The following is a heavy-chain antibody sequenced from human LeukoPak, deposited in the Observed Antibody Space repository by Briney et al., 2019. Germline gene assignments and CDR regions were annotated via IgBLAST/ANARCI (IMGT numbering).Heavy chain of an antibody. D-gene: IGHD2-2*01. CDR1: GYTLTELS. CDR2: FDPEDGET. V-gene: IGHV1-24*01. J-gene: IGHJ4*02. Sequence: ASVKVSCKVSGYTLTELSMHWVRQAPGKGLEWMGGFDPEDGETIYAQKFQGRVTMTTDTSTSTAYMELRSLRSDDTAVYYCARGCGSTPCHLLDYWGQGTLVTVSS. CDR3: ARGCGSTPCHLLDY.